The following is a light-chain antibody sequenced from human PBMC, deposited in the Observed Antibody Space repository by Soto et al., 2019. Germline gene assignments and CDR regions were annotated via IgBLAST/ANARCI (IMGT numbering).Light chain of an antibody. J-gene: IGLJ3*02. CDR1: SGHSSYA. CDR3: QTWDTGIKV. V-gene: IGLV4-69*01. CDR2: LNSDGSH. Sequence: QLVLTQSPSASASLGASVKLTCTLSSGHSSYAIAWHQQQPEKGPRYLMKLNSDGSHNKGDGIPDRFSGSSSGAERYLTISSLQSDDEADYSCQTWDTGIKVFGGGTKLTVL.